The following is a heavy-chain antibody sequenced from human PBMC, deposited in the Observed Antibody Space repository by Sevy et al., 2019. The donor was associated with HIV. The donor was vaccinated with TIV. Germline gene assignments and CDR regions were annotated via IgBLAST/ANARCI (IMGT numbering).Heavy chain of an antibody. V-gene: IGHV3-23*01. D-gene: IGHD3-22*01. J-gene: IGHJ3*02. CDR3: AKDPITMIVVGASWDAFDI. CDR2: ISGSGGST. Sequence: GGSLRLSCAASGFTFSSYAMSWVRQAPGKGLEWVSAISGSGGSTYYADSVKGRFTISRDNSKNTLYLQMNSLRAEDTAVYYCAKDPITMIVVGASWDAFDIWGQWTMVTVSS. CDR1: GFTFSSYA.